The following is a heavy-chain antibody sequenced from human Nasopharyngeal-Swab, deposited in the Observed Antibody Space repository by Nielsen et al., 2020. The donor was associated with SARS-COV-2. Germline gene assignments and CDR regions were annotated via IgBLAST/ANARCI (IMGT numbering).Heavy chain of an antibody. D-gene: IGHD7-27*01. CDR1: GGSISSGGYY. J-gene: IGHJ4*02. V-gene: IGHV4-31*03. CDR2: IYYSGST. Sequence: SETLSLTCTVSGGSISSGGYYWSWIRQHPGKGLEWIGYIYYSGSTDYNPSLKSRVTISVDTSKNQFSLKLSSVTAADTAVYYCARDSLTGDFFDYWGQGTLVTVSS. CDR3: ARDSLTGDFFDY.